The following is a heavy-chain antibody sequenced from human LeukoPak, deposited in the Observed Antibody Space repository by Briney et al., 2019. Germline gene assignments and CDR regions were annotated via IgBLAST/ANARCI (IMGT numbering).Heavy chain of an antibody. V-gene: IGHV3-74*01. Sequence: SGGSLRLSCAVSGFTFRTYWMHWVRQVPGEGLVWVSRINEDGSTTNYADSVKGRSTIFRDNAKNTLYLQMNSLRAEDTAVYYCVRDLGGRSGHWGQGTLVTVSS. CDR2: INEDGSTT. D-gene: IGHD1-26*01. J-gene: IGHJ4*02. CDR1: GFTFRTYW. CDR3: VRDLGGRSGH.